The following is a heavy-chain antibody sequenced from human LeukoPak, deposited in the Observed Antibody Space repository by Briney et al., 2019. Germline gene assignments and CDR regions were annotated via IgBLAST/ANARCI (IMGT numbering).Heavy chain of an antibody. CDR2: FHNSGTS. D-gene: IGHD3-16*01. CDR1: DDSISDYY. Sequence: SETLSLTCTVSDDSISDYYRGWIRQPPGKGLEWIGYFHNSGTSTYNPSLKSRVTISADTSKNQFSLKLNSLTTADTAVYYCTRGAGWLIDYWGQGTLVIVSS. J-gene: IGHJ4*02. CDR3: TRGAGWLIDY. V-gene: IGHV4-59*01.